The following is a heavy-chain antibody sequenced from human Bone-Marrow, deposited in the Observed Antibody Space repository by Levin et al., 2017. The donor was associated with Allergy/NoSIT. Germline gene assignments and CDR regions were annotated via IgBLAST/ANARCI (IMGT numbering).Heavy chain of an antibody. D-gene: IGHD2-21*02. CDR1: GFTFGSYT. V-gene: IGHV3-30-3*01. J-gene: IGHJ6*02. Sequence: PGGSLRLSCAVSGFTFGSYTMHWVRQPPGKGLEWVALISYDGTNTYYGDSVKGRFSISRDNSKSTLYLEMNSLRTEDTAVYYCASGCGHDCSSHYYYYGMAVWGQGTAVTVSS. CDR2: ISYDGTNT. CDR3: ASGCGHDCSSHYYYYGMAV.